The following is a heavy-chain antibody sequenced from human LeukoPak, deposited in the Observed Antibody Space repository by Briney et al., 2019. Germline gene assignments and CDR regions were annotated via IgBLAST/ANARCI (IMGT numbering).Heavy chain of an antibody. CDR1: GYTFTGYY. V-gene: IGHV1-2*02. Sequence: ASVKVSCKASGYTFTGYYMHWVRQAPGQGLEWMGWINPNSGGTNYAQKFQGRVTITRNTSISTAYMELSSLRSEDTAVYYCAREYSSSSNWFDPWGQGTLVTVSS. CDR2: INPNSGGT. D-gene: IGHD6-6*01. CDR3: AREYSSSSNWFDP. J-gene: IGHJ5*02.